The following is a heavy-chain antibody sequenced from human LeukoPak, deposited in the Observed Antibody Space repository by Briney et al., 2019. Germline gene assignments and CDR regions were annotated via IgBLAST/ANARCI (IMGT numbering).Heavy chain of an antibody. CDR3: ASKLFSTMIVY. CDR2: ISSSSGTI. J-gene: IGHJ4*02. Sequence: PGGSLRLSCEASGFTLSNYAMNWVRQAPGKGLEWVSFISSSSGTIHYAQSVKGRFTVSRDNAKNSLYLQMNSLRAEDTAVYYCASKLFSTMIVYWGQGTLVTVSS. V-gene: IGHV3-48*04. D-gene: IGHD3-22*01. CDR1: GFTLSNYA.